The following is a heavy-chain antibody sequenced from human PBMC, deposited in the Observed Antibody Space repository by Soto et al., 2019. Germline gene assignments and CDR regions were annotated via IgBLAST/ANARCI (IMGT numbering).Heavy chain of an antibody. Sequence: GGSLRLSCTASGFTFGDYAMSWVRQAPGKGLEWVGFIRSKAYGGTTEYAASVKGRFTISREDSKSIAYLQMNSLKTEDTAVYYCTRDRAIFGVVPHYYYSGMDVWGQGTTVTVSS. CDR2: IRSKAYGGTT. CDR3: TRDRAIFGVVPHYYYSGMDV. V-gene: IGHV3-49*04. CDR1: GFTFGDYA. J-gene: IGHJ6*02. D-gene: IGHD3-3*01.